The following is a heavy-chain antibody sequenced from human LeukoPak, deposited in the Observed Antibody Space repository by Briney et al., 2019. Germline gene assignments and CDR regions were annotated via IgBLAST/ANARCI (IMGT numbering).Heavy chain of an antibody. CDR2: INHSGST. Sequence: SETLSLTCAVYGGSFSGYYWSWIRQPPGKGLEWIGEINHSGSTNYNPPLKSRVTISVDTSKNQFSLKLSSVTAADTAVYYCARIGYDYVWGSYRPLDYWGQGTLVTVSS. J-gene: IGHJ4*02. D-gene: IGHD3-16*02. CDR3: ARIGYDYVWGSYRPLDY. V-gene: IGHV4-34*01. CDR1: GGSFSGYY.